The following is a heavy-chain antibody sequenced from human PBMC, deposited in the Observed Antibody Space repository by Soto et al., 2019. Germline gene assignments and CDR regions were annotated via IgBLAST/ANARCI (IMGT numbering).Heavy chain of an antibody. CDR3: ARPTSFLGEFEY. CDR2: VAAGGGHT. J-gene: IGHJ4*02. CDR1: VCSFYKYS. Sequence: WLCXRLSGLAAVCSFYKYSISLCRQAPGKGLEWVSHVAAGGGHTYYDEYVNGRFTISRHKSKNNMSLQINNLRADETAIYFCARPTSFLGEFEYWGKGVLV. V-gene: IGHV3-23*01. D-gene: IGHD3-10*01.